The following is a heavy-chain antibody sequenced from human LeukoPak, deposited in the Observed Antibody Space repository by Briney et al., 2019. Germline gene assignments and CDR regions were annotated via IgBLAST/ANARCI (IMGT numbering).Heavy chain of an antibody. CDR2: INAGNGNT. V-gene: IGHV1-3*01. CDR3: ARNWAAVAGTRDY. Sequence: GASVKVSCKASGYTFTSYAMHWVRQAPGQRLEWMGWINAGNGNTKYSQKFQGRVTITRDTSASTAYMELSSLRSEDTAVYYCARNWAAVAGTRDYWGQGTLVTASS. D-gene: IGHD6-19*01. J-gene: IGHJ4*02. CDR1: GYTFTSYA.